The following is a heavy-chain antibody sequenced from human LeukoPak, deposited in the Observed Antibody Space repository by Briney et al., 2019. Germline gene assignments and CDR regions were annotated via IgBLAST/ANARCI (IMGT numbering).Heavy chain of an antibody. J-gene: IGHJ4*02. CDR3: ARERGATRVDY. Sequence: GGSLRLSCAASGFTLSSYSMNWVRQAPGKGLEWVSSISSSSSYIYYADSVKGRFTISRDNAKNSLYLQMNSLRAEDTAVYYCARERGATRVDYWGQGTLVTVSS. D-gene: IGHD1-26*01. CDR2: ISSSSSYI. CDR1: GFTLSSYS. V-gene: IGHV3-21*01.